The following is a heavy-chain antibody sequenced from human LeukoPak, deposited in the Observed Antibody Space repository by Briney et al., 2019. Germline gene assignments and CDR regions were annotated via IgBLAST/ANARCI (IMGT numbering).Heavy chain of an antibody. CDR1: GFTVSSNY. V-gene: IGHV3-21*01. CDR3: ARDSRVVVINDWFDP. CDR2: ISSSSSYI. J-gene: IGHJ5*02. D-gene: IGHD3-22*01. Sequence: GGSLRLSCAASGFTVSSNYMSWVRQAPGKGLEWVSSISSSSSYIYYADSVKGRFTISRDNAKNSLYLQMNSLRAEDTAVYYCARDSRVVVINDWFDPWGQGTLVTVSS.